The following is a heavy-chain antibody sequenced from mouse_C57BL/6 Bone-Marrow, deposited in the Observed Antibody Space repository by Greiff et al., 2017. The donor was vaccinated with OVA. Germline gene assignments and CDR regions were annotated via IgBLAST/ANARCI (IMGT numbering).Heavy chain of an antibody. CDR3: ARSYYYGSSPFAY. J-gene: IGHJ3*01. D-gene: IGHD1-1*01. CDR1: FTFTDYY. CDR2: IRNKANGYTT. Sequence: DVKVEESGGGLVQPGGFTFTDYYMSWVRQPPGKALEWLGFIRNKANGYTTEYSASVKGRFTISRDNSQSILYLQMNALRAEDSATYYCARSYYYGSSPFAYWGQGTLVTVSA. V-gene: IGHV7-3*01.